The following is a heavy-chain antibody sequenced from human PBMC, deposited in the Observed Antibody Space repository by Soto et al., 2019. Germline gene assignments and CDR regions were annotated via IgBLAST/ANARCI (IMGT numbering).Heavy chain of an antibody. CDR2: INPNSGGT. CDR1: GCTFTGYY. CDR3: ARSHRGGLYFDY. D-gene: IGHD3-10*01. Sequence: ASVKVSGKASGCTFTGYYMHWVRQAPGQGLEWMGWINPNSGGTNYAQKFQGWVTMTRDTSISTAYMELSRLRSDDTAVYYCARSHRGGLYFDYWGQGTLVTVSS. J-gene: IGHJ4*02. V-gene: IGHV1-2*04.